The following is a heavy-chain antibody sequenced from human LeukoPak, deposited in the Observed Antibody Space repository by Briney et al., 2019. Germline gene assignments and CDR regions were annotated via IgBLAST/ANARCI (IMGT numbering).Heavy chain of an antibody. CDR3: ARRYDFWSGYYHY. V-gene: IGHV4-59*12. J-gene: IGHJ4*02. Sequence: SETLSLTCTVSGGSISSYYWSWIRQPPGKGLEWIGYIYYSGSTNYNPSLKSRVTISVDTSKNQFSLKLSSVTAADTAVYYCARRYDFWSGYYHYWGQGTLVTVSS. CDR1: GGSISSYY. CDR2: IYYSGST. D-gene: IGHD3-3*01.